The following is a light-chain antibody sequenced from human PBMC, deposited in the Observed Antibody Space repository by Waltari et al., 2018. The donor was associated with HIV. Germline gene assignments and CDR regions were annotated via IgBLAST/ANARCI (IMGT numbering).Light chain of an antibody. J-gene: IGLJ2*01. CDR1: SSNIGSNP. V-gene: IGLV1-44*01. CDR2: SNS. CDR3: AAWDDSLNGHVA. Sequence: QSVLTQPPSASGTPGQRVAISCSGSSSNIGSNPVNWYQQVPGTAPKLLIYSNSQRPSGVPDRCSGSKSGTSTSLAISGLQSEDEADYYCAAWDDSLNGHVAFGGGTKLTVL.